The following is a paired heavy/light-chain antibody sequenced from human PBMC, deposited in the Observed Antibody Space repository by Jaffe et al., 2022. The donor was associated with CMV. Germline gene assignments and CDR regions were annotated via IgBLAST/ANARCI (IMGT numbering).Heavy chain of an antibody. CDR2: ISGGGDSL. J-gene: IGHJ4*02. Sequence: EVQLLESGGDLVQPGGSLRLSCAASGFTFSNYAMSWVRQAPGKGLEWVSAISGGGDSLYYADSVKGRFTISRDNSKNTLYLQINSLRAEDTAVYYCAKDYSYYEFGSEDYWGQGTLVTVSS. D-gene: IGHD3-3*01. CDR1: GFTFSNYA. V-gene: IGHV3-23*01. CDR3: AKDYSYYEFGSEDY.
Light chain of an antibody. CDR1: QSISNW. V-gene: IGKV1-5*03. CDR2: RAS. CDR3: QQYNNYPLT. Sequence: DIQMTQSPSTLSASVGDRVSITCRASQSISNWLAWYQQKPGKAPKLLIYRASSLQSGVPSRFSGSGSGTEFTLSISSLQPDDFATYYCQQYNNYPLTFGGGTKVEIK. J-gene: IGKJ4*01.